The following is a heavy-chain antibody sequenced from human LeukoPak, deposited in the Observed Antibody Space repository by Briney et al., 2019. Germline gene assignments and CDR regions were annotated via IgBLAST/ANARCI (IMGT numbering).Heavy chain of an antibody. J-gene: IGHJ4*02. CDR2: ISSSGRTM. CDR3: ARQLRRYYYDTSGYND. D-gene: IGHD3-22*01. V-gene: IGHV3-48*03. Sequence: GGSLRLSCAASGFTFSSYEMNWVRQAPGKGLEWVSYISSSGRTMYYADSVKGRFTISRDNAKNSLYLQMNSLSAEDSAVYYCARQLRRYYYDTSGYNDWGQGTLVTVSS. CDR1: GFTFSSYE.